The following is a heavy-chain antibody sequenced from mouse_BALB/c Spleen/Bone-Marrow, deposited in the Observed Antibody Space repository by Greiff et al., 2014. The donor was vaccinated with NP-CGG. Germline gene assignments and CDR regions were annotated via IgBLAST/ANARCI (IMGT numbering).Heavy chain of an antibody. J-gene: IGHJ4*01. CDR2: IWGGGST. CDR3: ARHTLRYYAMDY. V-gene: IGHV2-6-5*01. Sequence: QVQLQQSGPGLGAPSQSLSITCTVSGFSLTDYGVSWIRQPPGKGLEGLGVIWGGGSTYYNSSLKSRLSISKDNSKSQVFLKMNNLQTDDTAMYFCARHTLRYYAMDYWGQGTSVTVSS. CDR1: GFSLTDYG. D-gene: IGHD1-1*01.